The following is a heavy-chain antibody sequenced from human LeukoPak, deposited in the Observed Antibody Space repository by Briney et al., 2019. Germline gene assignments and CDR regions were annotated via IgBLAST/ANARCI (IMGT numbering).Heavy chain of an antibody. Sequence: VESLKISCKGSGYSFTSYWIGWVRQMPGKDLEWMGIIYPGDSDTRYSPSFQGQVTISADKSISTAYLQWSSLKASDTAMYYCARRIYGGNTYNWFDPWGQGTLVTVSS. CDR1: GYSFTSYW. V-gene: IGHV5-51*01. CDR2: IYPGDSDT. D-gene: IGHD4-23*01. J-gene: IGHJ5*02. CDR3: ARRIYGGNTYNWFDP.